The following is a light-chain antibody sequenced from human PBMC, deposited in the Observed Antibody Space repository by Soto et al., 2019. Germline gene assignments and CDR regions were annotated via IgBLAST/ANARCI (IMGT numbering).Light chain of an antibody. CDR1: SSDVGAYNF. Sequence: QSALTQPHSVSGSPGQSVTISCTGTSSDVGAYNFASWYQQRPGTAPRLIIYDVNKRPSGVPDRFSGSKSGNTASLTISGLQAEDEDDYYCRSYAGNYKYVFGSGTRSPS. CDR3: RSYAGNYKYV. J-gene: IGLJ1*01. V-gene: IGLV2-11*01. CDR2: DVN.